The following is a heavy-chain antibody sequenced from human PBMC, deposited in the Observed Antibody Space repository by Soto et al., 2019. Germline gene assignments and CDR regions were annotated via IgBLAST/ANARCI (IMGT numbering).Heavy chain of an antibody. CDR1: GGAFSSYA. J-gene: IGHJ6*02. CDR2: IIPIFGTA. CDR3: ASSGHWNYVEYYYYGMDV. V-gene: IGHV1-69*13. D-gene: IGHD1-7*01. Sequence: SVKVSCKASGGAFSSYAISWVGQAPGQGLEWMGGIIPIFGTANYAQKFQGRVTITAAESTSTAYMELSSMRSEDTAVYYCASSGHWNYVEYYYYGMDVWGQGTTVTVSS.